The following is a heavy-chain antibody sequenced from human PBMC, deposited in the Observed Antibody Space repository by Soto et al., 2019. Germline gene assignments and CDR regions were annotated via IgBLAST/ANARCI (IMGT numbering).Heavy chain of an antibody. CDR2: ISYDGSNK. CDR1: GFTFSSHA. CDR3: ARVHPPFIAVAGVFDY. D-gene: IGHD6-19*01. J-gene: IGHJ4*02. V-gene: IGHV3-30-3*01. Sequence: GGSLRLSCAASGFTFSSHAMHWVRQAPGKGLEWVAVISYDGSNKYYADSVKGRFTISRDNSKNTLYLQMNSLRAEDTAVYYCARVHPPFIAVAGVFDYWGQGTLVTVSS.